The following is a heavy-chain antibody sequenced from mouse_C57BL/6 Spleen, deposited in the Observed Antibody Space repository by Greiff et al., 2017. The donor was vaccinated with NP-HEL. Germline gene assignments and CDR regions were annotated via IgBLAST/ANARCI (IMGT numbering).Heavy chain of an antibody. CDR1: GYTFTSYG. Sequence: QVQLQQSGAELARPGASVKLSCKASGYTFTSYGISWVKQRTGQGLEWIGEIYPRSGNTSYNEKFKGKATLTADKSSSTAYMELRSLTSEDSAVYFCLTAQATDYFDYWGQGTTLTVSS. J-gene: IGHJ2*01. D-gene: IGHD3-2*02. CDR3: LTAQATDYFDY. V-gene: IGHV1-81*01. CDR2: IYPRSGNT.